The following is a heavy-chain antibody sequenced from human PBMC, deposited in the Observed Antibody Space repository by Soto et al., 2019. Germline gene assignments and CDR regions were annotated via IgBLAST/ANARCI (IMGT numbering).Heavy chain of an antibody. D-gene: IGHD6-13*01. CDR3: ARDLYIAAAGTPDV. J-gene: IGHJ4*02. V-gene: IGHV1-3*01. Sequence: GASVDVSCKASGYTFTCYAMHWVRQAPGRRLEWMGWINAGNGNTKYSQKFQGRVTITRDTSASTAYMELSSLRSEDTAVYYCARDLYIAAAGTPDVWDQGTLVTVSS. CDR2: INAGNGNT. CDR1: GYTFTCYA.